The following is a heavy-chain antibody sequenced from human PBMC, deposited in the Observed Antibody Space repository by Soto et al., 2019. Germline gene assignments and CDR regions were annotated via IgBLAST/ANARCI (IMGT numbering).Heavy chain of an antibody. CDR2: IIPIFGTA. CDR1: GGTFSSYA. Sequence: QVQLVQSGAEVKKPGSSVKVSCKASGGTFSSYAISWVRQAPGQGLEWMGGIIPIFGTANYAQKFQGRVTITAGESTSTAYLELSSLRSEDTAVYYCARALSGGQQLVVGWFDPWGQGTLVTVSS. D-gene: IGHD6-13*01. V-gene: IGHV1-69*01. CDR3: ARALSGGQQLVVGWFDP. J-gene: IGHJ5*02.